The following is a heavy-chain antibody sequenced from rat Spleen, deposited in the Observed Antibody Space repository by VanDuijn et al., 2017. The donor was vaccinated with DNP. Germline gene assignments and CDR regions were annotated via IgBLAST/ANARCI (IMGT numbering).Heavy chain of an antibody. D-gene: IGHD1-1*01. Sequence: EVQLVESGGGSVQSGRSLKLSCAASGFTFSNYGMAWVRQAPKKGLEWVASISASGGSTSYRDSVKGRFTISRDNAKSTLYLQMNSLRSEDTATYYCARGVYYYSATYWYFDFWGPGTMVSVSS. V-gene: IGHV5S13*01. CDR1: GFTFSNYG. CDR2: ISASGGST. CDR3: ARGVYYYSATYWYFDF. J-gene: IGHJ1*01.